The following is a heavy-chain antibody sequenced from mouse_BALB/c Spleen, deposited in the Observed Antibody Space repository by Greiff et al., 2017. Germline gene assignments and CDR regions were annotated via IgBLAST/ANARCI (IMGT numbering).Heavy chain of an antibody. CDR1: GYTFTSYW. J-gene: IGHJ3*01. V-gene: IGHV1S127*01. CDR2: IDPSNSET. Sequence: VQLQQSGPELVRPGASVKMSCKASGYTFTSYWMHWVKQRPGQGLEWIGMIDPSNSETRLNQKFKDKATLNVDKSSNTAYMQLSSLTSEDSAVYYCARKEPRGYGSSQAWFADWGQGTLVTVSA. CDR3: ARKEPRGYGSSQAWFAD. D-gene: IGHD1-1*01.